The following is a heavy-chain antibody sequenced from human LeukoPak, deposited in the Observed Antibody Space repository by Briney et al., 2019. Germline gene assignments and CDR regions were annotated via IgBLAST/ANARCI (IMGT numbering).Heavy chain of an antibody. D-gene: IGHD1-26*01. CDR1: GFTFSSYG. V-gene: IGHV3-30*02. J-gene: IGHJ4*02. CDR3: ARDKGVGATEFDY. Sequence: GGSLRLSCAASGFTFSSYGMHWVRQAPGKGLEWVAFIRYDGSNKYYADSVKGRFTISRDNSKNTLYLQMNSLRAEDTAVYYCARDKGVGATEFDYWGQGTLVTVSS. CDR2: IRYDGSNK.